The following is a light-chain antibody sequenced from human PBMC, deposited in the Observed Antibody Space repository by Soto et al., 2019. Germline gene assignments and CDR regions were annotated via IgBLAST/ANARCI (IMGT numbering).Light chain of an antibody. CDR3: QVWDSSSGVV. Sequence: SYELTQPPSVSVAPGQTARITCGGNNIGSKSVHWYQQKPGQAPVLVVYDVSDRPSGIPERFSGSNSGNTATLTISRVEAGDEADYYCQVWDSSSGVVFGGGTKLTVL. CDR1: NIGSKS. J-gene: IGLJ2*01. V-gene: IGLV3-21*02. CDR2: DVS.